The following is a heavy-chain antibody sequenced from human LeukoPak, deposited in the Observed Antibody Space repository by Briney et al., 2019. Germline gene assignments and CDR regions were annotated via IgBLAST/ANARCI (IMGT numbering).Heavy chain of an antibody. J-gene: IGHJ4*02. CDR1: GFTFRNYG. V-gene: IGHV3-23*01. CDR3: ARDLAWGAFDY. CDR2: ISPRGGGT. D-gene: IGHD7-27*01. Sequence: GGTLRLSCAASGFTFRNYGMNWVRQAPGKGLEWLSGISPRGGGTYYADSVKGRFTISRDDSKNTLSLQMNSLTVEDTAVYYCARDLAWGAFDYWGQGTLVTVSS.